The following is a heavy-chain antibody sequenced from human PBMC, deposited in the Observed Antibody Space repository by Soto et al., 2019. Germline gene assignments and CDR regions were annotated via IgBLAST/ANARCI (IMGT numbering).Heavy chain of an antibody. CDR3: TRLSDSTTGGFDY. Sequence: EVQLVESGGGLVQPGGSLKLSCAASGFTFSVSAIHWVRQSSGKGLEWVGRIRSKAKDYATAYAASVKGRFTVSRDDSMNTAYLEMNSLKTEDTAVYYCTRLSDSTTGGFDYWGRGTLVTVAS. CDR1: GFTFSVSA. V-gene: IGHV3-73*02. CDR2: IRSKAKDYAT. D-gene: IGHD3-22*01. J-gene: IGHJ4*02.